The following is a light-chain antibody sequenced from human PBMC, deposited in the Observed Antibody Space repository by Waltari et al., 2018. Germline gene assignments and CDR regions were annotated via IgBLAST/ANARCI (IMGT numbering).Light chain of an antibody. CDR1: NSNIGSSF. J-gene: IGLJ2*01. V-gene: IGLV1-47*01. CDR3: AVCDDSPIGFAV. Sequence: QSVLTQTPSTSGTPGQRVTISCSGGNSNIGSSFFCWYQQFPGTAPNLLIYRNDQRPSGVPDRFSASKSGASASLAISGLRSEDEADYDCAVCDDSPIGFAVFGGGTKLTVL. CDR2: RND.